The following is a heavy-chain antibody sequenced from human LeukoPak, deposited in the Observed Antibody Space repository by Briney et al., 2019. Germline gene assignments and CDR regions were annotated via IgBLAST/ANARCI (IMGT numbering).Heavy chain of an antibody. V-gene: IGHV4-34*01. CDR3: ARACYDSSGFDAFDI. CDR2: INHSGST. D-gene: IGHD3-22*01. J-gene: IGHJ3*02. Sequence: PSETLSLTCAVYGGSFSGYYWSWIRHPPGKGLEWIGEINHSGSTNYNPSLKSRVTISVDTSKNQFSLKLSSVTAADTAVYYCARACYDSSGFDAFDIWGQGTMVTVSS. CDR1: GGSFSGYY.